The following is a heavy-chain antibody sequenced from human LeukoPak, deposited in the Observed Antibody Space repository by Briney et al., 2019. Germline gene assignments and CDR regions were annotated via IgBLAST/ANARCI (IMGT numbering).Heavy chain of an antibody. CDR2: IYTSGST. CDR1: GGSISSFY. CDR3: AIRGGTIFGVVIIKKGYFDY. V-gene: IGHV4-4*07. J-gene: IGHJ4*02. Sequence: SETLSLTCIVSGGSISSFYWSWIRQPAGKGLEWIGHIYTSGSTNYNPSLKSRVTMSVDTSKNQFSLKLSSVTAADTAVYYCAIRGGTIFGVVIIKKGYFDYWGQGTLVTVSS. D-gene: IGHD3-3*01.